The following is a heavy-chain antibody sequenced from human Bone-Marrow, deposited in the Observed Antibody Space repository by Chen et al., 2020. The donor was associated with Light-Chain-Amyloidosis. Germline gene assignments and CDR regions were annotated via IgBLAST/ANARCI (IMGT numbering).Heavy chain of an antibody. Sequence: EVQLEQSGPEVKKPGESLKISCKGSGYTFPNYWIGWVRQMPGKGLEWMGVIYPDDSAARYSPSLEGQVTISADKSITTAYLQWRSLKASDTAMYYCARRRDGYNFDYWGQGTLVTVSS. D-gene: IGHD5-12*01. V-gene: IGHV5-51*01. J-gene: IGHJ4*02. CDR3: ARRRDGYNFDY. CDR1: GYTFPNYW. CDR2: IYPDDSAA.